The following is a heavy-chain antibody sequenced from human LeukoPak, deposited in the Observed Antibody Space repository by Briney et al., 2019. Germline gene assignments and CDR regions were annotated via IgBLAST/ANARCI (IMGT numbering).Heavy chain of an antibody. D-gene: IGHD6-19*01. V-gene: IGHV4-59*08. Sequence: SETLSLTCTVSGGSISSYYWSWIRQPPGKGLEWIGYIYYSGSTNYNPSLKSRVTISVDTSKNQFSLKLSSVTATDTAVYYCARLRSGWSNTDAPFDPWGQGTLVTVSS. CDR3: ARLRSGWSNTDAPFDP. J-gene: IGHJ5*02. CDR1: GGSISSYY. CDR2: IYYSGST.